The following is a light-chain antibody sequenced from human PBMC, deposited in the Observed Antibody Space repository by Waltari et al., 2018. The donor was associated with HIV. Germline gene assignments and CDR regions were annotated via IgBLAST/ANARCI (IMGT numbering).Light chain of an antibody. V-gene: IGKV3-15*01. Sequence: EIVMTQSPATLSVSPGDRATLPCRASQSVRSNLAWYQQKPGQAPRLLIFSASTRAAGTPARFSGGGSGTEFTLNITSLQSAEFAGYYWQQDDDWPPLTLGGGTKVEI. CDR2: SAS. CDR1: QSVRSN. CDR3: QQDDDWPPLT. J-gene: IGKJ4*01.